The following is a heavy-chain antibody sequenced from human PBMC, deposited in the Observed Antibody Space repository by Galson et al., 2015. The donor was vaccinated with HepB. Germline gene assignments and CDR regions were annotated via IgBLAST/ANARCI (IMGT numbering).Heavy chain of an antibody. D-gene: IGHD3-22*01. CDR3: ATDSSPYYYDTSGNFGYFDP. CDR2: IVVGSGNT. CDR1: GFIFSSSA. J-gene: IGHJ2*01. V-gene: IGHV1-58*02. Sequence: SVTVSCMASGFIFSSSAMQWVRQARGQRLEWIGWIVVGSGNTNYAQKFQARVTITRDMSTHTAYMELSSLRSEDTAVYYCATDSSPYYYDTSGNFGYFDPWGRGTLVTVSS.